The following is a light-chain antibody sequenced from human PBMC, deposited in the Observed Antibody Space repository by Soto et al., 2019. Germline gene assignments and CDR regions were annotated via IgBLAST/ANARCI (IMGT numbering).Light chain of an antibody. CDR1: QDISIW. CDR2: KAS. Sequence: DIQMTQSPSTLSASVGDRVTITCRASQDISIWLAWYQQKPGKAPNLLISKASNLESGVPSRFSGSGSGTEFTLTISSLQPDDFATYYCQQYNRYLWTFGQGTKVEIK. J-gene: IGKJ1*01. V-gene: IGKV1-5*03. CDR3: QQYNRYLWT.